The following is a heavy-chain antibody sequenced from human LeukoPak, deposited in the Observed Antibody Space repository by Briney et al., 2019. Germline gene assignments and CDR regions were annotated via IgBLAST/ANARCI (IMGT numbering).Heavy chain of an antibody. CDR3: ATSNSRYYYDSSGYYDDLDY. D-gene: IGHD3-22*01. CDR2: MSPNSGNT. J-gene: IGHJ4*02. V-gene: IGHV1-8*03. CDR1: GYTFTSYD. Sequence: GASVKVSCKASGYTFTSYDINWVRQATGQGLEWMGWMSPNSGNTGYAQKFQGRVTITRNTSISTAYMELSSLRSEDTAVYYCATSNSRYYYDSSGYYDDLDYWGQGTLVTVSS.